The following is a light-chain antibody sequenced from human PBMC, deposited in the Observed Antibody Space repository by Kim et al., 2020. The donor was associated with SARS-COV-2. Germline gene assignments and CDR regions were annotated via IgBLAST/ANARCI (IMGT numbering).Light chain of an antibody. J-gene: IGKJ4*01. CDR1: QSVAST. CDR3: QQYYNGVT. Sequence: LSISLGERAPLSCRASQSVASTLAWYQQKPGQAPRLLIFGASTRATGIPDRFSASGFGTEFTLTISSLRSEDFAVYYCQQYYNGVTFGGGTKLEI. V-gene: IGKV3-15*01. CDR2: GAS.